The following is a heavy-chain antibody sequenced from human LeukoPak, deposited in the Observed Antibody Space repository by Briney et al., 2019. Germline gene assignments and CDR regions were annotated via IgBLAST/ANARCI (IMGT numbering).Heavy chain of an antibody. J-gene: IGHJ4*02. V-gene: IGHV5-51*01. CDR2: IYPGDSDT. CDR1: GYTFTSYW. D-gene: IGHD4/OR15-4a*01. CDR3: ARSLYGVNTWFDY. Sequence: RLGESLKISCEGSGYTFTSYWIAWVRQLPGKGLEWMGIIYPGDSDTRYSPSFQGQVTISADKSISTAYLQWSSLKASDTAMYYCARSLYGVNTWFDYWGQGTLVTVSS.